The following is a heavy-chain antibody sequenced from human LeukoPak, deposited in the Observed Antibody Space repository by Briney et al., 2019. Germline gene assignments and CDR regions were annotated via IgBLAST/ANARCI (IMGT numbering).Heavy chain of an antibody. Sequence: GGSLRLSCAASGFTFSTYSMNWVRQAPGKGLEWVSYISSSSSTTYYADSVKGRFTISRDNAKNSLYLQMNSLRPEDTALYYCAKDSLSPIPNYYAMDVWGQGTTVTVFS. CDR2: ISSSSSTT. V-gene: IGHV3-48*04. D-gene: IGHD3-16*01. CDR3: AKDSLSPIPNYYAMDV. CDR1: GFTFSTYS. J-gene: IGHJ6*02.